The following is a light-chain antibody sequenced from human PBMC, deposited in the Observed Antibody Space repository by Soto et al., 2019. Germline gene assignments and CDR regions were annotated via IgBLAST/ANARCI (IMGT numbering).Light chain of an antibody. CDR2: GAS. CDR3: QQYGTTRIT. J-gene: IGKJ5*01. CDR1: QSISDNY. Sequence: ESVLTQSPGTLSLSPGEGATLSCRASQSISDNYLAWYQQKPGQAPRLLMYGASNRATGIPDRFSGSGSETDFTLTISRLEPEDFAVYYCQQYGTTRITFGQGTRLE. V-gene: IGKV3-20*01.